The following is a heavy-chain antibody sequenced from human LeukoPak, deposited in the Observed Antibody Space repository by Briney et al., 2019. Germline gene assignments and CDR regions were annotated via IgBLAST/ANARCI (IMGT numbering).Heavy chain of an antibody. Sequence: SVKVPCKASGGTLSRYAISWVGQAPGQGLEWMGRIIPIYGTANYAQKCQGRVTITTDEATSTAYIELSSLRSEDAAVYYCAGDYDILTGYYHDAFDIWGQGTMVTVSS. J-gene: IGHJ3*02. V-gene: IGHV1-69*05. CDR2: IIPIYGTA. D-gene: IGHD3-9*01. CDR1: GGTLSRYA. CDR3: AGDYDILTGYYHDAFDI.